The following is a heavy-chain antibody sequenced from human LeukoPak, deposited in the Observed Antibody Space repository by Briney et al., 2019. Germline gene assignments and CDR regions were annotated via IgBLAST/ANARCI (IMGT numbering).Heavy chain of an antibody. CDR2: ISTSSSTI. Sequence: QPGGSLRLSCAASGFTFSSYSMNWVRQAPGKGLEWVSYISTSSSTIYYADSVKGRFTISRDNAKNTLYLQMNSLRAEDTAVYYCARAEVVVAATTFDYWGQGTLVTVSS. CDR3: ARAEVVVAATTFDY. J-gene: IGHJ4*02. V-gene: IGHV3-48*01. CDR1: GFTFSSYS. D-gene: IGHD2-15*01.